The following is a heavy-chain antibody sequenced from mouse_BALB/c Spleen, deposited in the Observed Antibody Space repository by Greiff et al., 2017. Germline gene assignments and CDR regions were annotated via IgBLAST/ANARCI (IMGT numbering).Heavy chain of an antibody. D-gene: IGHD2-4*01. V-gene: IGHV5-12-1*01. Sequence: EVQLVESGGGLVKPGGSLKLSCAASGFAFSSYDMSWVRQTPEKRLEWVAYISSGGGSTYYPDTVKGRFTISRDNAKNTLYLQMSSLKSEDTAMYYCARHATMITKGYFDYWGQGTTLTVSS. CDR3: ARHATMITKGYFDY. J-gene: IGHJ2*01. CDR1: GFAFSSYD. CDR2: ISSGGGST.